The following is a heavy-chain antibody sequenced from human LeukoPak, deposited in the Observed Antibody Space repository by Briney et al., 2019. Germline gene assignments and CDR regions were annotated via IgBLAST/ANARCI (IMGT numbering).Heavy chain of an antibody. D-gene: IGHD6-13*01. Sequence: GGSLRLACAASGFTFSSYEMNWVRQAPGKGLEWVSYISGSGSTIYYADSVKGRFTISRDNSKNTLYLQMNSLRAEDTAVYYCARGIAAAGTFDYWGQGTLVTVSS. CDR2: ISGSGSTI. V-gene: IGHV3-48*03. CDR3: ARGIAAAGTFDY. CDR1: GFTFSSYE. J-gene: IGHJ4*02.